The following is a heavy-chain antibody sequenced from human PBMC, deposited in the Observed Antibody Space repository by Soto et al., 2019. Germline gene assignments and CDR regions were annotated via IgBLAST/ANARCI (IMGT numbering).Heavy chain of an antibody. CDR3: ARDPVGARSAPFDY. CDR2: IYYSGST. Sequence: ASETLSLTCTVSGGFISSGGYYWSWIRQHPGKGLEWIGYIYYSGSTYYNPSLKSRVTISVDTSKNQFSLKLTSLTAADTAVYYCARDPVGARSAPFDYWGQGTLVTVSS. J-gene: IGHJ4*02. V-gene: IGHV4-31*03. CDR1: GGFISSGGYY. D-gene: IGHD1-26*01.